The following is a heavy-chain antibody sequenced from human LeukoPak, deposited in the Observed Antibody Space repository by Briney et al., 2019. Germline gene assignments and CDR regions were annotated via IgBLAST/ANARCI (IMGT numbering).Heavy chain of an antibody. Sequence: TGGSLRLSCAASGFTFSSYGMSWVRQAPGKAMEWVSSITSSGTYTFYADSVKGRFTISRDNAKNSLYLQMDSLGPEDTAVYYCARDPYSGNYGTYYYYYMDVWGKGTTVTISS. D-gene: IGHD1-26*01. V-gene: IGHV3-21*01. CDR3: ARDPYSGNYGTYYYYYMDV. CDR1: GFTFSSYG. CDR2: ITSSGTYT. J-gene: IGHJ6*03.